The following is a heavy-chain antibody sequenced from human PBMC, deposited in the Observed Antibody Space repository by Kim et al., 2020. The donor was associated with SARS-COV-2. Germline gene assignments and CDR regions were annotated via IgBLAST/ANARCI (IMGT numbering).Heavy chain of an antibody. D-gene: IGHD3-3*01. CDR3: AREVTPIKIFGVVTHYYYYYYMDV. J-gene: IGHJ6*03. CDR2: INPNSGGT. CDR1: GYTFTGYY. V-gene: IGHV1-2*06. Sequence: ASVKVSCKASGYTFTGYYMHWVRQAPGQGLEWMGRINPNSGGTNYAQKFQGRVTMTRDTSISTAYMELSRLRSDDTAVYYCAREVTPIKIFGVVTHYYYYYYMDVWGKGTTVTVSS.